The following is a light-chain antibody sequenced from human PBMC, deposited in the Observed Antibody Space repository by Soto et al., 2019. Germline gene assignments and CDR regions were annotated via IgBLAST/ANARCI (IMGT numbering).Light chain of an antibody. CDR2: DAS. V-gene: IGKV1-33*01. Sequence: DIQMTQSTSSLSASVGDRVTITCQASQDISNYLNWYQQKPGKAPKLLIYDASNLETGVPSRFSGSGSGTDFTFTISSLQSEDIATYYCQQYDNLPPHFGQGTRLEIK. CDR3: QQYDNLPPH. J-gene: IGKJ5*01. CDR1: QDISNY.